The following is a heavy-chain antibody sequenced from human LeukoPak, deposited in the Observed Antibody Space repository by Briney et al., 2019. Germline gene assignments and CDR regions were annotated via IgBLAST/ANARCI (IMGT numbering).Heavy chain of an antibody. CDR1: GYTSTSYD. CDR2: MNPNSGNT. CDR3: ARGRTNYFDY. J-gene: IGHJ4*02. V-gene: IGHV1-8*01. Sequence: GASVKVSCKAPGYTSTSYDINWVRQASGQGPEWMGGMNPNSGNTVYAQKFQGRVTMTRDTSISTSYMELSSLRSDDTAVYYCARGRTNYFDYWGQGTLVTVSS.